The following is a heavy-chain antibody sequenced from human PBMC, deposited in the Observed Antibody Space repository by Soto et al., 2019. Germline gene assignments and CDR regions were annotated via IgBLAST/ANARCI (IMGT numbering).Heavy chain of an antibody. CDR3: VRAGYDILTGYPEGFHF. J-gene: IGHJ1*01. Sequence: HGCSLRLCCASSGVTFSSYAVSLVRQTPGKGLEWVSSISSGSSYIYYADSVKGRCSISRDNPKNSLDLQMNSLRAEDTAVYYCVRAGYDILTGYPEGFHFWGHGTLVTVSS. CDR2: ISSGSSYI. CDR1: GVTFSSYA. V-gene: IGHV3-21*01. D-gene: IGHD3-9*01.